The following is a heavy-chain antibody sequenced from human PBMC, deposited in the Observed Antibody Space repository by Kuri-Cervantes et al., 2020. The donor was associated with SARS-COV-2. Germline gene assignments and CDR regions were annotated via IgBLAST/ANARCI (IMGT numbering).Heavy chain of an antibody. CDR1: GFTFSSYW. D-gene: IGHD6-13*01. J-gene: IGHJ4*02. CDR2: IYSCGST. Sequence: GGSLRLSCAASGFTFSSYWMSWVRQAPGKGLEWVSVIYSCGSTYYADSVKGRFTISRDNSKNTLYLQMNSLRAEDTAVYYCARSGSSWYFWERLLFDYWGQGTLVTVSS. V-gene: IGHV3-66*01. CDR3: ARSGSSWYFWERLLFDY.